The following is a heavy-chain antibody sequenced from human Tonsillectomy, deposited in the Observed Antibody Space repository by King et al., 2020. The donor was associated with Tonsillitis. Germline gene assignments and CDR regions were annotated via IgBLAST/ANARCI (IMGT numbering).Heavy chain of an antibody. CDR1: GVSFSRYG. D-gene: IGHD1-1*01. V-gene: IGHV3-30*02. CDR2: IRYDGSNK. Sequence: VQLVQSGGGVGQPGGSLRLSCAASGVSFSRYGMHWVRQAPGKGLEWVALIRYDGSNKYYADTVKGRFTISRDNSKNTLYLQMNSLRVEDTAVYYCANQPPMDDWNDDAPWWGQGTLVTVSS. CDR3: ANQPPMDDWNDDAPW. J-gene: IGHJ4*02.